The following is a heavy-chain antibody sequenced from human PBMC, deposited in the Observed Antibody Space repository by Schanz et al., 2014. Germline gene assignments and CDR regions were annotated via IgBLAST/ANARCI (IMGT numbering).Heavy chain of an antibody. CDR2: IVPILGIA. CDR1: GGTFSSDT. V-gene: IGHV1-69*02. J-gene: IGHJ4*02. Sequence: QVHLVQSGAEVKKPGSSVKVSCKASGGTFSSDTFSWVRQAPGQGLEWMGRIVPILGIANYAQNFQGRVTITADKSTSTAYMELTSLRSEDTAVYYCASSGAGYSSSWDFDYWGQGTLVTVSS. D-gene: IGHD6-13*01. CDR3: ASSGAGYSSSWDFDY.